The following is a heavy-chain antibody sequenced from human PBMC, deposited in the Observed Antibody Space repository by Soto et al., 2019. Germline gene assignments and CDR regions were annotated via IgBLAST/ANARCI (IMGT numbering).Heavy chain of an antibody. CDR1: GGSFSGYY. Sequence: QVQLQQWGAGLLKPSETLSLTCAVYGGSFSGYYWSWIRQPPGKGLEWIGEINHSGSTNYNPSLKSRVTISVDTSKNQFSLKLSSVTAADTAVYYCARTLRGIAYTIKMGRHNWFDPWGQGTLVTVSS. CDR3: ARTLRGIAYTIKMGRHNWFDP. D-gene: IGHD2-21*01. V-gene: IGHV4-34*01. J-gene: IGHJ5*02. CDR2: INHSGST.